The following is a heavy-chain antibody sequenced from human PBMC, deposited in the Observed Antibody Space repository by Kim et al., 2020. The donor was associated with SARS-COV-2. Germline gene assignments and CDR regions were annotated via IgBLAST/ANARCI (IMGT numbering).Heavy chain of an antibody. V-gene: IGHV3-23*01. Sequence: GGSLRLSCAASGFTFSSYAMSWVRQAPGKGLEWVSAISGSGGSTYYADSVKGRFTISRDNSKNTLYLQMNSLRAEDTAVYYCAKEGGSYYKLVQCFDYWGQGTLVTVSS. CDR1: GFTFSSYA. CDR3: AKEGGSYYKLVQCFDY. D-gene: IGHD3-10*01. J-gene: IGHJ4*02. CDR2: ISGSGGST.